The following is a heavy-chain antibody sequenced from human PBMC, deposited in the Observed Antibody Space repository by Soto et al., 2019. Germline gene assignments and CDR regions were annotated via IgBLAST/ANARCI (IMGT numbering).Heavy chain of an antibody. CDR3: ARIKLVDFFFINVDVYDMDV. Sequence: EVQLVESGGGLVQPGGSLRLSCAASGFTLSNYAVNWVRQAPGKGLEWVSYISSDSRYIYHGDSGKCRFTISRDNDRNSVYLQMNSLRDEDTAVYYCARIKLVDFFFINVDVYDMDVWGQGTPVTVSS. J-gene: IGHJ6*02. D-gene: IGHD2-15*01. CDR1: GFTLSNYA. CDR2: ISSDSRYI. V-gene: IGHV3-21*01.